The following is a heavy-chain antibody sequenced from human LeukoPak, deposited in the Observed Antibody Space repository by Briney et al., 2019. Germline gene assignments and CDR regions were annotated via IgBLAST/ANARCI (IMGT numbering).Heavy chain of an antibody. V-gene: IGHV3-30-3*01. J-gene: IGHJ6*02. CDR2: ISYDGSNK. CDR1: GFTFSSYA. CDR3: ARDLVEIVVVPAAIPGYYYGMDV. D-gene: IGHD2-2*02. Sequence: GGSLRLSCAASGFTFSSYAMHWVRQAPGKGLEWVAVISYDGSNKYYADSVKGRFTISRDNAKNSLYLQMNSLRAEDTAVYYCARDLVEIVVVPAAIPGYYYGMDVWGQGTTVTVSS.